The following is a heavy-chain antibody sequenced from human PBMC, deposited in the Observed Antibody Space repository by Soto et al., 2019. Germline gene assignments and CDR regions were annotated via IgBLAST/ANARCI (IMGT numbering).Heavy chain of an antibody. CDR3: ARGRGYCGGTNCYLDY. V-gene: IGHV3-30*04. CDR2: ISPDGNSK. D-gene: IGHD2-21*01. CDR1: GFTLSSYA. Sequence: GGSLRLSCAASGFTLSSYAMHWVRQAPGKGLEWVAVISPDGNSKFYTDSVRGRFTISRDNSKNTLYLQMNSLRGDDTAVYYCARGRGYCGGTNCYLDYWGQGALVTVSS. J-gene: IGHJ4*02.